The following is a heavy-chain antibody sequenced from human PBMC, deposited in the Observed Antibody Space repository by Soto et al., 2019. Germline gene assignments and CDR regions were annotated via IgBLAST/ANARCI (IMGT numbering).Heavy chain of an antibody. CDR3: ARVGTYYDFWSGYSRGYYYYGMDV. CDR2: MNPNSGNT. V-gene: IGHV1-8*01. Sequence: ASVKVSCKASGYTFTSYDINWVRQATGQGLEWMGWMNPNSGNTGYAQKFQGRVTMTRNTSISTAYMELSSLRSEDTAVYYCARVGTYYDFWSGYSRGYYYYGMDVWGQGTTVTVSS. CDR1: GYTFTSYD. D-gene: IGHD3-3*01. J-gene: IGHJ6*02.